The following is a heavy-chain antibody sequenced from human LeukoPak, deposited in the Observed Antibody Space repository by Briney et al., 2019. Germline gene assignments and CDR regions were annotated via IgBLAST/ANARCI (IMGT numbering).Heavy chain of an antibody. CDR1: GITFSSYS. D-gene: IGHD5-18*01. V-gene: IGHV3-21*01. J-gene: IGHJ4*02. CDR3: ARVGGSGDTAMGYFDY. Sequence: PGGSLRLSRVASGITFSSYSMTWVRQAPGKWLEWVSSISSSSYIYYADSKKGRFTISRDNAKSSLYLQMNSLRAGDTAVYYCARVGGSGDTAMGYFDYWGQGTLVTVSS. CDR2: ISSSSYI.